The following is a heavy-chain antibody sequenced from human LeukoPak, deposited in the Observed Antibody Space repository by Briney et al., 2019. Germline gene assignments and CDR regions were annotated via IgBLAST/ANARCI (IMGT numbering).Heavy chain of an antibody. D-gene: IGHD3-10*01. V-gene: IGHV4-34*01. Sequence: SETLSLTCAVYGGSFSGYYWSWIRQPPGKGLEWIGEINHSGSTNYNPSLKSRVTISVDTSKNQFSLELSSVTAADTAVYYCARGLVRGVIPPVRRWFDPWGQGTLVTVSS. CDR2: INHSGST. CDR3: ARGLVRGVIPPVRRWFDP. CDR1: GGSFSGYY. J-gene: IGHJ5*02.